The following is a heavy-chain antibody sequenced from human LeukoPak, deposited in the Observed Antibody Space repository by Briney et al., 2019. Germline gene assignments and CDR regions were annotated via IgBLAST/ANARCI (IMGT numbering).Heavy chain of an antibody. CDR3: ARVPDSVAGTGFDY. CDR1: GYTFTSYD. J-gene: IGHJ4*02. D-gene: IGHD6-19*01. CDR2: MNPNSGNT. Sequence: ASVKVSCKASGYTFTSYDINWVRQATGQGLEWMGWMNPNSGNTGYAQKFQSRVTITRNTSISTAYMELSSLRSEDTAVYYCARVPDSVAGTGFDYWGQGTLVTVSS. V-gene: IGHV1-8*03.